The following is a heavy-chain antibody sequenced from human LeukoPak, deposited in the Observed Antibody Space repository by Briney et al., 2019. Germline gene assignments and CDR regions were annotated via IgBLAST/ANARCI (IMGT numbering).Heavy chain of an antibody. CDR2: IYYSGTT. CDR3: ARGVYIAAAQYGY. V-gene: IGHV4-59*01. CDR1: GGSISSYY. J-gene: IGHJ4*02. Sequence: SETLPLTCTVSGGSISSYYWSWIRQPPGKGLERIGYIYYSGTTNYNPSLKSRVTISVDTSKNQFSLKLSSVTAADTAVYYCARGVYIAAAQYGYWGQGTLVTVSS. D-gene: IGHD6-13*01.